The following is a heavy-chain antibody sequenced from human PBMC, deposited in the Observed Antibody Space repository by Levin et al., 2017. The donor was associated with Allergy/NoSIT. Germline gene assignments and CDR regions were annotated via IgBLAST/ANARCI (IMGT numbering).Heavy chain of an antibody. CDR3: ARGTSHSSGYLFDY. Sequence: SLKISCAASGFTFSSYAMHWVRQAPGKGLEWVAVISYDGSNKYYADSVKGRFTISRDNSKNTLYLQMNSLRAEDTAVYYCARGTSHSSGYLFDYWGQGTLVTVSS. CDR1: GFTFSSYA. D-gene: IGHD3-22*01. J-gene: IGHJ4*02. V-gene: IGHV3-30-3*01. CDR2: ISYDGSNK.